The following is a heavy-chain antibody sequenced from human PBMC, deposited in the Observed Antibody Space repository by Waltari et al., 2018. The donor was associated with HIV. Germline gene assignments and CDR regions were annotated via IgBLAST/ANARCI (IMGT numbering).Heavy chain of an antibody. Sequence: ELVESGGGLVKPGGSLRLSCAASGFSFRAYSMTWVRQAPGKGLEWVASISSASAYTYYADSVKGRFTISRDNARNSLYLQMNSLRAEDTAVYYCARDPSMIVVVAGRDFDYWGQGTLVTVSS. CDR2: ISSASAYT. CDR1: GFSFRAYS. CDR3: ARDPSMIVVVAGRDFDY. D-gene: IGHD3-22*01. V-gene: IGHV3-21*01. J-gene: IGHJ4*02.